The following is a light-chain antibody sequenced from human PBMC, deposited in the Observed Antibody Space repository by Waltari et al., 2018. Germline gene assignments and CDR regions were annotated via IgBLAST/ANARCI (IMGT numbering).Light chain of an antibody. Sequence: SSELTQPPSVSVSPGQTASITCSGDILGSKYASWYQHKPGQSPLLVIYQDINRPSGIPGRVSGSKSGNTATLTISGTQAMDDADYYCQALGSNRWVFGGGTKLTVL. CDR3: QALGSNRWV. V-gene: IGLV3-1*01. CDR1: ILGSKY. CDR2: QDI. J-gene: IGLJ3*02.